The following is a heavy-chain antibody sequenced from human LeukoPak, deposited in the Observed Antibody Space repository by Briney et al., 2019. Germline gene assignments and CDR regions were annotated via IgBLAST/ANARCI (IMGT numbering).Heavy chain of an antibody. CDR3: ARGCCSGWLDY. CDR2: ISYDGSNK. D-gene: IGHD6-19*01. V-gene: IGHV3-30*04. J-gene: IGHJ4*02. CDR1: GFTFSSYA. Sequence: GGSLRLSCAASGFTFSSYAMHWVRQAPGKGLEWVAVISYDGSNKYYADSVKGRFTISRDNAKNSLYLQMNSLRVEDTAVYYCARGCCSGWLDYWGQGTLVTVSS.